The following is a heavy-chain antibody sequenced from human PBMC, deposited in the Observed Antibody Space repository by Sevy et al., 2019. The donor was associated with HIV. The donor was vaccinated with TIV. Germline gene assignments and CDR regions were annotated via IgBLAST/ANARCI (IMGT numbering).Heavy chain of an antibody. V-gene: IGHV1-2*02. CDR1: GYTFTGYY. CDR3: ARMGDYSDSSGYYPLKF. CDR2: INPNNGGT. J-gene: IGHJ4*02. D-gene: IGHD3-22*01. Sequence: ASVKVSCKASGYTFTGYYVHWVRQAPGQGLEWMGWINPNNGGTYFAKKFQASVTLTTDTSVNTAYMELRSLTFDDTAIYYCARMGDYSDSSGYYPLKFWGQGTLVTVSS.